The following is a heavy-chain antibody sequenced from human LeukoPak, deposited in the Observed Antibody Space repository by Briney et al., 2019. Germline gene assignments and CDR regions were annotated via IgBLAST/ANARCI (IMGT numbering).Heavy chain of an antibody. CDR1: GTSIRSSSMY. CDR3: ARHVAYYYDSSGYPDF. V-gene: IGHV4-39*01. J-gene: IGHJ4*02. CDR2: VYYTGST. D-gene: IGHD3-22*01. Sequence: SETLSLTCTVSGTSIRSSSMYWGWIRQPPGKGLEWLGSVYYTGSTFHNPSLKRRVTIPVDTSKNQFSLRLTSVTAADTAIYYCARHVAYYYDSSGYPDFWGQGTLVTVSS.